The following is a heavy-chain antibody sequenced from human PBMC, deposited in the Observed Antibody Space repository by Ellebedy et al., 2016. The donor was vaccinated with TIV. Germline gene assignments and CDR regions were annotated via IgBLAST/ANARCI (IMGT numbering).Heavy chain of an antibody. CDR2: ITGSGDKN. J-gene: IGHJ5*01. D-gene: IGHD3-22*01. V-gene: IGHV3-23*01. Sequence: GESLKISCAASGFRFAGHAMSWVRQAQGKGLEWVSSITGSGDKNYYRNSVRGRFSIARDNSRDTLYLDMNILRGEDTALYSCARSAGDSSGWFVSWGQGTVVIVSS. CDR3: ARSAGDSSGWFVS. CDR1: GFRFAGHA.